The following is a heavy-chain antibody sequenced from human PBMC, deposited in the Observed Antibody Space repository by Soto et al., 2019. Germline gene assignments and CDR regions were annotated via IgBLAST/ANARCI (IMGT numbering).Heavy chain of an antibody. V-gene: IGHV1-69*13. CDR1: GGTFSSYA. J-gene: IGHJ6*02. CDR2: IIPIFGTA. D-gene: IGHD3-10*01. CDR3: ARDRDHYYGSGSFYGMDV. Sequence: SVKVSCKASGGTFSSYAISWVRQAPGQGLEWMGGIIPIFGTANYAQKFQGRVTITADESTSTAYMELSSLRSEDTAVYYCARDRDHYYGSGSFYGMDVWGQGTTVTVSS.